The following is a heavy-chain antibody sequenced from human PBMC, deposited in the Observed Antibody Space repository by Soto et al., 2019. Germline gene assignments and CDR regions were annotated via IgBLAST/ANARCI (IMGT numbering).Heavy chain of an antibody. V-gene: IGHV4-4*07. CDR1: GDSFSNYY. Sequence: QVQLQESGPGLVKPSETLSLSCTVSGDSFSNYYCNWVRKSAGKGLEWIGRIYPTGSTTYNPSLKSRLTMSVDTPKNQFSLRLTSMTAADTAVYYCATGRSEVVPGAMDTWGQGTLVTVSS. CDR2: IYPTGST. CDR3: ATGRSEVVPGAMDT. J-gene: IGHJ5*02. D-gene: IGHD2-2*01.